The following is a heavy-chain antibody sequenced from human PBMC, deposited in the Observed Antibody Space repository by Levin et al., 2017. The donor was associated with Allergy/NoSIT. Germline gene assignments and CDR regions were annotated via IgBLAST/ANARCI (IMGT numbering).Heavy chain of an antibody. CDR3: ARAGRCSGTSCYAGKTGFDY. CDR2: LNGYNGDT. Sequence: ASVKVSCKASGYTFSSFGLSWVRQAPGQGLEWMAWLNGYNGDTNYAQKLQGRVTVTTDTSTSTTYMELRNLRYDDTAVYYCARAGRCSGTSCYAGKTGFDYWGQGTLVTVSS. D-gene: IGHD2-2*01. J-gene: IGHJ4*02. V-gene: IGHV1-18*01. CDR1: GYTFSSFG.